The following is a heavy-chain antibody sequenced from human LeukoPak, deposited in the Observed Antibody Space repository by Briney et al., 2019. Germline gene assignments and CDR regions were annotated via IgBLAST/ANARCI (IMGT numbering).Heavy chain of an antibody. CDR2: ISSSSSYT. CDR3: ARVLKLYCGGDCNYFDY. Sequence: GGSLRLSCAASGFTFSDYYMSWIRQAPGKGLEWVSYISSSSSYTNYADSVKGRFSISRDNAKSSLYLQMNSLRAEDTAVYYCARVLKLYCGGDCNYFDYWGQGTLVTVSS. J-gene: IGHJ4*02. CDR1: GFTFSDYY. V-gene: IGHV3-11*05. D-gene: IGHD2-21*02.